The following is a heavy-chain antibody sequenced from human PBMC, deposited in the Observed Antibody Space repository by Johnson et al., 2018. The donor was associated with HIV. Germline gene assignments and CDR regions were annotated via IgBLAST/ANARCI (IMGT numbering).Heavy chain of an antibody. CDR2: IYSGGTT. J-gene: IGHJ3*02. Sequence: VQLVESGGGLIQPGGSLRLSCAASGFTVSSNYMSWVRQAPGKGLEWVSVIYSGGTTYYADSVKGRFTISRDNSKNTLYLQMNSLRAEDTAMYYCARIDYSNYEEAFDIWGQGTMVTVSS. CDR3: ARIDYSNYEEAFDI. D-gene: IGHD4-11*01. V-gene: IGHV3-53*01. CDR1: GFTVSSNY.